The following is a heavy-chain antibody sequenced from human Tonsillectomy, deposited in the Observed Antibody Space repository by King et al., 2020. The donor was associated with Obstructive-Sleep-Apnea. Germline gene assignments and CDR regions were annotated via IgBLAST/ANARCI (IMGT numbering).Heavy chain of an antibody. CDR3: ARGLSATVTPIPFDF. V-gene: IGHV1-18*04. D-gene: IGHD4-17*01. Sequence: QLVQSGAEVKKPGASVKVSCKASGYTFTSFGISWVRKAPGQGLEWIGWISTYNCNTNYAQKFQGRVTMNTDTSTTTGYMGLRSLSSDDTAIYYWARGLSATVTPIPFDFWGQGTLVSVSS. CDR2: ISTYNCNT. CDR1: GYTFTSFG. J-gene: IGHJ4*02.